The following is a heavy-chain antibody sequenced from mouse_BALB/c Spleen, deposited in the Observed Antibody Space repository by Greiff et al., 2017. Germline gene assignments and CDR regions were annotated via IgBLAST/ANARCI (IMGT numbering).Heavy chain of an antibody. D-gene: IGHD2-3*01. CDR3: ARWDDGYFAY. V-gene: IGHV3-2*02. CDR1: GYSITSDYA. J-gene: IGHJ3*01. Sequence: EVKLQESGPGLVKPSQSLSLTCTVTGYSITSDYAWNWIRQFPGNKLEWMGYISYSGSTSYNPSLKSRISITRDTSKNQFFLQLNSVTTEDTATYYCARWDDGYFAYWGQGTLVTVSA. CDR2: ISYSGST.